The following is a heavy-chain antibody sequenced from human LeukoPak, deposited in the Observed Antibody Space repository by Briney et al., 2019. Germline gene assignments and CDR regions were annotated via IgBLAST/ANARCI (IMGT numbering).Heavy chain of an antibody. Sequence: GSSVKVSCKASGGTFSSYAISWVRQAPGQGLEWMGGIIPIFGTANYAQKFQGRVTITTDESTSTAYMELSSLRSEDTAVYYCARDTLWIHSAGYYFDYWGQGTLVTVSS. D-gene: IGHD5-18*01. CDR3: ARDTLWIHSAGYYFDY. J-gene: IGHJ4*02. V-gene: IGHV1-69*05. CDR2: IIPIFGTA. CDR1: GGTFSSYA.